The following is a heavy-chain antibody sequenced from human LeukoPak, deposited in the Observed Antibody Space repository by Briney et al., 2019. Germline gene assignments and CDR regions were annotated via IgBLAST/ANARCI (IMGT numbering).Heavy chain of an antibody. D-gene: IGHD3-22*01. CDR2: IKQDGKEE. CDR1: GLSFSRYW. J-gene: IGHJ4*02. Sequence: QSGGSLRLSCAASGLSFSRYWMSWVRQAPGKELEWVANIKQDGKEEYYVDSVKGRFTISRDNAKKSLYLQMNSLRAEDTAVYYCARDDPLGYDNSFTYFDYWGQGTLVTVSS. CDR3: ARDDPLGYDNSFTYFDY. V-gene: IGHV3-7*05.